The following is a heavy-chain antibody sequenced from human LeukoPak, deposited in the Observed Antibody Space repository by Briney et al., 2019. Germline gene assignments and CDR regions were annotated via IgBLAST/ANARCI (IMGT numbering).Heavy chain of an antibody. CDR3: ARGGNSYCTNGVCYPFDY. Sequence: SETLSLTCTVSGGSISSFYWNWIRQPPGKGLEWIGYIYYSGSTNYNPSLKSRVTISVDKSKNQFSLKLSSVTAADTAVYYCARGGNSYCTNGVCYPFDYWGQGTLVTVSS. J-gene: IGHJ4*02. D-gene: IGHD2-8*01. V-gene: IGHV4-59*12. CDR2: IYYSGST. CDR1: GGSISSFY.